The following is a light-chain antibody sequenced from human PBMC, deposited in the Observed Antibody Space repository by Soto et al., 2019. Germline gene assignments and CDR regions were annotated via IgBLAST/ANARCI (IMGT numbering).Light chain of an antibody. J-gene: IGKJ1*01. CDR3: QQYYSTLWT. V-gene: IGKV4-1*01. CDR2: WAS. CDR1: QSVLYSSNNKNY. Sequence: DIVMTQSPDSLAVSLGERATINCKSSQSVLYSSNNKNYLAWYQQKPGQPPKLLIYWASTRESGVPDRFSGSGSGTDFTLTISSLQAEDVAVYYCQQYYSTLWTFGQGTKVDSK.